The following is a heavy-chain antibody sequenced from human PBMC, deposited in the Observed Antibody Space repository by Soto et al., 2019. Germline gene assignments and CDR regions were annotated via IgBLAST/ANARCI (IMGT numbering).Heavy chain of an antibody. CDR1: GGTFSSYT. D-gene: IGHD2-2*01. J-gene: IGHJ6*02. Sequence: VASVKVSCKASGGTFSSYTISWVRQAPGQGLEWMGRIIPILGIANYAQKFQGRVTITADKSTSAAYMELSSLRSEDTAVYYCARVRYCSSTSCYGMDVWGQGTTVTVSS. CDR3: ARVRYCSSTSCYGMDV. CDR2: IIPILGIA. V-gene: IGHV1-69*02.